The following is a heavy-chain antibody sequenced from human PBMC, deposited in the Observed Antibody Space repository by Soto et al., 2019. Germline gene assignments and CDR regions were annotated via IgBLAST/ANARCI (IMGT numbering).Heavy chain of an antibody. CDR2: IFHSGST. Sequence: QLQLQESGSGLVKPSQTLSLTCAVSGGSISSGGYSWSWLRQPPGKGLEWIVYIFHSGSTYYKPSLKSRVHISGAGHKNRFSLGLSSVTGADTAVYYCDREGGSGSPYWYFNVWRRGTLVTVYS. D-gene: IGHD1-26*01. CDR1: GGSISSGGYS. J-gene: IGHJ2*01. CDR3: DREGGSGSPYWYFNV. V-gene: IGHV4-30-2*01.